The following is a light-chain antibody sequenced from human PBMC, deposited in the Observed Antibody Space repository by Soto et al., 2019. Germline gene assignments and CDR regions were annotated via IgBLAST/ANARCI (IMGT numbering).Light chain of an antibody. CDR1: QSVVDN. CDR2: RAT. V-gene: IGKV3-15*01. CDR3: QQYDVWPPIT. Sequence: EVVLTQSPAALSVSPGDTATLSCRASQSVVDNLAWYQQRPGQSPRLLIYRATSRATGVPARFSGSGSGTEFTLIIRSLQSEDFAVYYCQQYDVWPPITFGQGTRLEFK. J-gene: IGKJ5*01.